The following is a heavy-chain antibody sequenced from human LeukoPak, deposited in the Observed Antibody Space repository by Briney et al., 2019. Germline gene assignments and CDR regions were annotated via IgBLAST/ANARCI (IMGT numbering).Heavy chain of an antibody. D-gene: IGHD3-10*01. CDR3: ARLPMVRGGRYYGMDV. V-gene: IGHV5-10-1*01. CDR2: IDPSDSYT. CDR1: GYSFTSYW. J-gene: IGHJ6*04. Sequence: GESLKIPCKGSGYSFTSYWISWVRQMPGKGLEWMGRIDPSDSYTNYSPSFQGHVTISADKSISTAYLQWSSLKASNTAMYYCARLPMVRGGRYYGMDVWGKGTTVTVSS.